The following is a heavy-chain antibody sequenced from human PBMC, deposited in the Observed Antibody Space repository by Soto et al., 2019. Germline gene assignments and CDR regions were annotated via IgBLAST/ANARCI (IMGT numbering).Heavy chain of an antibody. V-gene: IGHV4-34*01. CDR1: GGSFSGYY. Sequence: SETLSLTCAVYGGSFSGYYWSWIRQPPGKGLEWIGEINHSGSTNYNPSLKSRVTISVDTSKNQFSLKLSSVTAADTAVYYCARAVIKTTVTTDTWFDPWGQGTLVTVSS. J-gene: IGHJ5*02. CDR3: ARAVIKTTVTTDTWFDP. D-gene: IGHD4-17*01. CDR2: INHSGST.